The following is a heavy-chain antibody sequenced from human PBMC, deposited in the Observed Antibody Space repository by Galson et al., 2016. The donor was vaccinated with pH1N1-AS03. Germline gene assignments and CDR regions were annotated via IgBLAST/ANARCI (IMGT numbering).Heavy chain of an antibody. J-gene: IGHJ3*02. CDR3: TKGYLTSTAVIARDGLDI. CDR1: GFTFSTYA. V-gene: IGHV3-23*01. CDR2: ISGADLST. Sequence: SLRLSCAASGFTFSTYAMSWVRQAPGKGLEWVSSISGADLSTYYADSVKGRFTVSRDNSKNTLYLQMNGLRGEDTAVYYCTKGYLTSTAVIARDGLDIWGQGTMVTVSS. D-gene: IGHD2-21*01.